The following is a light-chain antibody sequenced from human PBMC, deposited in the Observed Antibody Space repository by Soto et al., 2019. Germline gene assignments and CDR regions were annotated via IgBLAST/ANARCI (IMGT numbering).Light chain of an antibody. J-gene: IGKJ1*01. V-gene: IGKV3-15*01. CDR2: GAS. CDR1: QSVSID. CDR3: QQYNNWPPWT. Sequence: DIVLTQSPATLSLSPGERVTLSCRASQSVSIDYLAVYQQKTGQSPRLLIYGASTRATGIPARFSGSGSGTEFTLTISSLLSEDFAVYYCQQYNNWPPWTFGQGTKVDI.